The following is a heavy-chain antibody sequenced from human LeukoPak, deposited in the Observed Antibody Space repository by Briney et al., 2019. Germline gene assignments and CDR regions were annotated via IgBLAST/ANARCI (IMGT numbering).Heavy chain of an antibody. CDR3: ARSGSGTRFDY. CDR2: IYPGDSDT. Sequence: PGESLKISCQGFGYSFTNYWIAWVRQMPGKGLEWMGIIYPGDSDTRYSPSFQGQVTISADKSISTAYLQWSSLKASDTAMFYCARSGSGTRFDYWGQGTLVTVSS. V-gene: IGHV5-51*01. D-gene: IGHD6-19*01. J-gene: IGHJ4*02. CDR1: GYSFTNYW.